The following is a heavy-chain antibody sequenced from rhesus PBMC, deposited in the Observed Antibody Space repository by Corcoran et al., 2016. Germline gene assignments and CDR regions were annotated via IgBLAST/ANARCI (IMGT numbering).Heavy chain of an antibody. CDR3: ARGGYFDY. CDR1: GFSLTTSGMG. J-gene: IGHJ4*01. Sequence: QVTLKESGPALVKPTQTLTLTCTFSGFSLTTSGMGVGWLRQPPGKALEWLALIYWDDDKRYSTSLKIRLTISKETSKNQVVLTMTNMDPVDTATYYCARGGYFDYWGQGVLVTVSS. V-gene: IGHV2-174*01. CDR2: IYWDDDK.